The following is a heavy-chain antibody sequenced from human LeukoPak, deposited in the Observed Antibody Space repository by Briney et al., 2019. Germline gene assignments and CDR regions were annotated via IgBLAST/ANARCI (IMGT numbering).Heavy chain of an antibody. CDR3: ARDLYGSGSYGFDY. CDR1: GFTFSDYY. V-gene: IGHV3-11*06. Sequence: GGFLRLSCAASGFTFSDYYMNWIRQAPGKGLEWVSYISSASSYTNYADSVKGRFTISRDNAKNSLYLQMNSLRAEDTAVYYCARDLYGSGSYGFDYWGQGTLVTVSS. D-gene: IGHD3-10*01. J-gene: IGHJ4*02. CDR2: ISSASSYT.